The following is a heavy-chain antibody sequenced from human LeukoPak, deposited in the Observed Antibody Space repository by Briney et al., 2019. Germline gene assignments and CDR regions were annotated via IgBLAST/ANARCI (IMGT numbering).Heavy chain of an antibody. CDR3: ARDLYLRYYLDY. V-gene: IGHV1-2*02. CDR1: GYTFTGYY. J-gene: IGHJ4*02. Sequence: WASVKVSCKASGYTFTGYYMHWVRQAPGQGLEWMGWINPNSGGTNYAQKFQGRVTMTRDTSISTAYMELSRLRSDDTAVYYCARDLYLRYYLDYWGQGTLVTVSS. CDR2: INPNSGGT. D-gene: IGHD2-2*02.